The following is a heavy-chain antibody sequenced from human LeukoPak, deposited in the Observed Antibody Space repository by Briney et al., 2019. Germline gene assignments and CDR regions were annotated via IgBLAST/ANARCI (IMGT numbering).Heavy chain of an antibody. D-gene: IGHD3-3*01. Sequence: SETLSLTCTVSGGSISSYYWSWIRQPAGKGLEWIGRIYTSGSTNYNPSLKSRVTMSVDTSKNQFPLKLSSVTAADTAVYYCAREPSTIFGVVHYYYMDVWGKGTTVTVSS. J-gene: IGHJ6*03. CDR2: IYTSGST. CDR3: AREPSTIFGVVHYYYMDV. CDR1: GGSISSYY. V-gene: IGHV4-4*07.